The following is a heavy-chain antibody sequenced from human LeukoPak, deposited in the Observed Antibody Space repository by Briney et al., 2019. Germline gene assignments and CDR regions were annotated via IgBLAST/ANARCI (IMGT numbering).Heavy chain of an antibody. CDR1: GFTFSSYE. CDR2: ISSSSSYI. D-gene: IGHD3-10*01. CDR3: ARDLYYYGSGTFGY. V-gene: IGHV3-21*01. Sequence: GGSLRLSCAASGFTFSSYEMNWVRQAPGKGLEWVSSISSSSSYIYYADSVKGRFTISRDNAKNSLYLQMNSLRAEDTAVYYCARDLYYYGSGTFGYWGQGTLVTVSS. J-gene: IGHJ4*02.